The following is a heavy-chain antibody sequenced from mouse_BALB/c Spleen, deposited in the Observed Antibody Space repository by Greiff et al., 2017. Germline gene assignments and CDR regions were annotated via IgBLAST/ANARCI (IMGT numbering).Heavy chain of an antibody. V-gene: IGHV5-12-1*01. CDR3: ARHEGLLFYAMDY. Sequence: EVKLVESGGGLVKPGGSLKLSCAASGFAFSSYDMSWVRQTPEKRLEWVAYISSGGGSTYYPDTVKGRFTISRDNAKNTLYLQMSSLKSEDTAMYYCARHEGLLFYAMDYWGQGTSVTVSS. CDR1: GFAFSSYD. D-gene: IGHD2-3*01. J-gene: IGHJ4*01. CDR2: ISSGGGST.